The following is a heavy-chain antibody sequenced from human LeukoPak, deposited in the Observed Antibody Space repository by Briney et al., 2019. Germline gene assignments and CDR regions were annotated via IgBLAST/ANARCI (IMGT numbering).Heavy chain of an antibody. CDR3: AKDRGGYCSGGSCYSALDF. CDR2: INEGGGNT. CDR1: GFTFSNSA. D-gene: IGHD2-15*01. Sequence: PGGSLRLSCAASGFTFSNSAMSWVRQAPGKGLEWIAAINEGGGNTYYADSVKGRFTISRDNSKNTLYLQMNSLRAEDTAVYYCAKDRGGYCSGGSCYSALDFWAQGTLVTVSS. V-gene: IGHV3-23*01. J-gene: IGHJ4*02.